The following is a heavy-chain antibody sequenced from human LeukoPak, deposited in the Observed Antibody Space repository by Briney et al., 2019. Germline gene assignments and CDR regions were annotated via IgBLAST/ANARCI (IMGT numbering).Heavy chain of an antibody. CDR3: ARLRYSTGPVDY. V-gene: IGHV4-59*08. J-gene: IGHJ4*02. CDR1: GASISIYY. D-gene: IGHD6-19*01. CDR2: IYYSGSP. Sequence: SETLSLTCTVSGASISIYYWTWIRQPPGKGLESIGYIYYSGSPSYNPSLKSRVTLSVDTSKNQFSLKVNPVTATDTAVYYCARLRYSTGPVDYWGQGTLVTVSS.